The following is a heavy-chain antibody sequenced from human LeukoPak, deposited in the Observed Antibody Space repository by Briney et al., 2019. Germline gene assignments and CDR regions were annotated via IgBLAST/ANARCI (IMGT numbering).Heavy chain of an antibody. Sequence: GASVKVSCKASGYTFTDYDLTWVRQAPGQGLEWMGWISAYNGNTNYAQKLQGRVTMTTDTSTSTAYMELRSLRSDDTAVYYCARAYYDILTGYYTNDYWGQGTLVTVSS. CDR3: ARAYYDILTGYYTNDY. CDR2: ISAYNGNT. CDR1: GYTFTDYD. J-gene: IGHJ4*02. V-gene: IGHV1-18*01. D-gene: IGHD3-9*01.